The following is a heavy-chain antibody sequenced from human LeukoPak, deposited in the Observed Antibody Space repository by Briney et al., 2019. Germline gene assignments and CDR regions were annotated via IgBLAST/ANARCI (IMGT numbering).Heavy chain of an antibody. J-gene: IGHJ4*02. CDR1: GYTFTGYY. CDR3: ATDSDYGDLLYFDY. D-gene: IGHD4-17*01. CDR2: INPNSGGT. Sequence: ASVKVSCKASGYTFTGYYMHWVRQAPGQGLEWMGWINPNSGGTNYAQKFQGRVTMTRDTPISTAYMELGRLRSGDTAVHYCATDSDYGDLLYFDYWGQGTLVTVSS. V-gene: IGHV1-2*02.